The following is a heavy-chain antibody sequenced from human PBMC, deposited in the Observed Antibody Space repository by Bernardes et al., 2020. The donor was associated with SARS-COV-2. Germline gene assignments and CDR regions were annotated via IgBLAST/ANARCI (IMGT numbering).Heavy chain of an antibody. CDR3: ARAARGYDFWSGPHLTQPGGWFDP. D-gene: IGHD3-3*01. CDR1: GYTLTSYY. CDR2: INPSGGST. Sequence: KAACEAFGYTLTSYYMHWVRENPGQGLEWMGIINPSGGSTSYAQKFQGRVTMTRDTSTSTVYMELSSLRSEDTAVYYCARAARGYDFWSGPHLTQPGGWFDPWGQGTLVTVSS. V-gene: IGHV1-46*01. J-gene: IGHJ5*02.